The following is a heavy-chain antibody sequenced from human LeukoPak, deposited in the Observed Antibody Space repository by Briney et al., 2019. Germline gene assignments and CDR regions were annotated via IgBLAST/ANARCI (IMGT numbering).Heavy chain of an antibody. D-gene: IGHD1-26*01. CDR2: IYYTGST. CDR3: ARRGGSGRAFDY. V-gene: IGHV4-39*01. CDR1: GASISGGTYY. J-gene: IGHJ4*02. Sequence: SETLSLTCSVSGASISGGTYYWGWIRQPPGKGLEWIGSIYYTGSTYDNPSLKSRVTISVGTSKNQFSLKLSSVTAADTAVYYCARRGGSGRAFDYWGQGTLVTVSS.